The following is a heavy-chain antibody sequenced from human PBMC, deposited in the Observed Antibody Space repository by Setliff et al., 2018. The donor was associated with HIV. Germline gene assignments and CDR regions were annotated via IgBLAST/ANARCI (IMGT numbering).Heavy chain of an antibody. D-gene: IGHD2-21*01. CDR1: GFTFSSYG. CDR3: ARAVMRSLDY. J-gene: IGHJ4*02. Sequence: LSLSCAASGFTFSSYGMHWVRQAPGKGLEWVSGISGSGGSTYYADSVKGRFTISRDNTKNSLFLQMSGLRADDTAIYFCARAVMRSLDYWGQGTLVTVSS. CDR2: ISGSGGST. V-gene: IGHV3-23*01.